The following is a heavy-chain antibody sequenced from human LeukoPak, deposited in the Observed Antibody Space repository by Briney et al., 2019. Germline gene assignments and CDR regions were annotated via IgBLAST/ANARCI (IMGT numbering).Heavy chain of an antibody. CDR1: GFTFSDHY. J-gene: IGHJ5*02. V-gene: IGHV3-66*01. Sequence: GGSLRLSCAASGFTFSDHYMSWVRQAPGKGLEWVSVIYSGGSAYYAGPVEGRFTISRDNSKNTLYLQMNSLRAEDTAVYYCARDAIKTWGQGTLVTVSS. D-gene: IGHD5-12*01. CDR3: ARDAIKT. CDR2: IYSGGSA.